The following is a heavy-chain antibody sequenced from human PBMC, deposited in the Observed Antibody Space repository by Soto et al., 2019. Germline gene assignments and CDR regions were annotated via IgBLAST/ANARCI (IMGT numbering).Heavy chain of an antibody. V-gene: IGHV3-23*01. CDR3: AKEGYCSGGSCYPEYFQH. CDR2: ISGSGGST. D-gene: IGHD2-15*01. J-gene: IGHJ1*01. Sequence: PGVSLRLSCAASGFTFSSYAMTWVRQAPGKGLEWVSAISGSGGSTYYADSVKGRFTISRDNSKNTLYLQMNSLRAEDTAVYYCAKEGYCSGGSCYPEYFQHWGQGTLVTVSS. CDR1: GFTFSSYA.